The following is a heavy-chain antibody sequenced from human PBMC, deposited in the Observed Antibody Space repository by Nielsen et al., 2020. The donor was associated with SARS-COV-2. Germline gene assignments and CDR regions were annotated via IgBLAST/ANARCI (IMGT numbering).Heavy chain of an antibody. J-gene: IGHJ6*03. Sequence: ASVKVSCKASGYTFTSYYMHWVRQAPGQGLEWMGIINPSGGSTSYAQKFQGRVTITRDTSASTAYMELSSLRSEDTAVYYCARDTAPELYYYYMDVWGKGTTVTVSS. V-gene: IGHV1-46*01. CDR2: INPSGGST. CDR3: ARDTAPELYYYYMDV. CDR1: GYTFTSYY. D-gene: IGHD5-18*01.